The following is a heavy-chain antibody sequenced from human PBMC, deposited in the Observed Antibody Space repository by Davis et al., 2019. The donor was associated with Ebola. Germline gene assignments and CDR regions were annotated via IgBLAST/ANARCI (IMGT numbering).Heavy chain of an antibody. V-gene: IGHV4-59*02. Sequence: PSETLSLTCTVSGGSVSNYYWSWIRQSPGKGLEWIAYIYSSGNTNYNPSLKSRVTTSVQTSKNQFSLRLSSVTAADTAVYYCARVQPPYGSIVRHYGLDVWGQGTTVTVSS. CDR1: GGSVSNYY. D-gene: IGHD6-13*01. J-gene: IGHJ6*02. CDR2: IYSSGNT. CDR3: ARVQPPYGSIVRHYGLDV.